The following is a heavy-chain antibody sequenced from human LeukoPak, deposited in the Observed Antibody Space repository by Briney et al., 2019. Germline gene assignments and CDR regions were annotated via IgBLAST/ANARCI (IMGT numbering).Heavy chain of an antibody. CDR3: AKDPILTGYSPGLFDY. D-gene: IGHD3-9*01. CDR1: GFTFSSYG. CDR2: ISYDGSNK. V-gene: IGHV3-30*18. J-gene: IGHJ4*02. Sequence: PGGSLRLSCAASGFTFSSYGMHWVRQAPGKGLEWVAVISYDGSNKYYADSVKGRFTISRDNSKNTLYLQMNSLRAEDTAVYYCAKDPILTGYSPGLFDYWGQGTLVTVSS.